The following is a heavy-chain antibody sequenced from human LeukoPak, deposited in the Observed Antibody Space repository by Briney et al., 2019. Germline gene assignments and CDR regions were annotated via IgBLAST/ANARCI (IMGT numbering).Heavy chain of an antibody. CDR3: STALWATSFDY. D-gene: IGHD3-16*01. J-gene: IGHJ4*02. V-gene: IGHV3-15*01. CDR2: IKSKTEGGTT. CDR1: GFTFSNAW. Sequence: GGSLRFSCVASGFTFSNAWMSWVRQAPGKGLEWVGRIKSKTEGGTTDFAAPVKGRFAISRDDSLNTLYLQMTSLKTDDTAVYYCSTALWATSFDYWGRGTLVTVSS.